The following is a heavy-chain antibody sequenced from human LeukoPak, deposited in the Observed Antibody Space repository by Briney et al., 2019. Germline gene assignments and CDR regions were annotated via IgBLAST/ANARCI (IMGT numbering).Heavy chain of an antibody. V-gene: IGHV3-30*04. D-gene: IGHD2-2*01. CDR2: ISYDGSNK. J-gene: IGHJ5*02. Sequence: GGSLRLSCAASGFTFSSYAMHWVRQAPGKGLEWVAIISYDGSNKYYAESVKGRFTISRDNSKNTLYLQMNSLRAEDTAVYYCATGGKELLFKRRKGGFDPWGQGTLVTVSP. CDR3: ATGGKELLFKRRKGGFDP. CDR1: GFTFSSYA.